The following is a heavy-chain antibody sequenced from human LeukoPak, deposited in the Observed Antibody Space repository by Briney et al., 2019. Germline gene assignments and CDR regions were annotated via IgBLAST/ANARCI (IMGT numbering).Heavy chain of an antibody. D-gene: IGHD2-2*01. CDR2: ISSTGGST. CDR3: VKDQHCSTISCATRTGFDL. Sequence: GGSLRLSCSASGFTFSNYAMHWVRQAPGKGLEFVSGISSTGGSTNYPDSVKDRFSISRDNSKNTLYLQMTSLRADDTAVYYCVKDQHCSTISCATRTGFDLWGQGTSVTVSS. CDR1: GFTFSNYA. J-gene: IGHJ5*02. V-gene: IGHV3-64D*06.